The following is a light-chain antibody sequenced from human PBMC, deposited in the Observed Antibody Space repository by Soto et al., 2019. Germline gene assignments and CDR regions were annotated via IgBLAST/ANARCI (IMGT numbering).Light chain of an antibody. CDR2: VVS. V-gene: IGLV2-14*03. J-gene: IGLJ1*01. CDR3: SSYSISTAYL. Sequence: QSVLTQPASVSGSPGQSITISCTGTSSDVGGYDYVSLYQLHPGNAPKLMVFVVSNRPSGVSYRFSGSKSGNTASLTISGLQAEDEADYFCSSYSISTAYLFGTGTKVTVL. CDR1: SSDVGGYDY.